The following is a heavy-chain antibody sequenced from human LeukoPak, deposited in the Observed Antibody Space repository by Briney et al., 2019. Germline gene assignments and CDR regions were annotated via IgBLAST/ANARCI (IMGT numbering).Heavy chain of an antibody. CDR3: ARRNAGSFDY. Sequence: GGSLRLSCEASGFTFNKFAMSWVRQAPGKGLEWVSVIYSGGSTYYADSVKGRFTISRDNSKNTLYLQMNSLRAEDTAVYYCARRNAGSFDYWGQGTLVTVSS. CDR1: GFTFNKFA. J-gene: IGHJ4*02. V-gene: IGHV3-53*01. CDR2: IYSGGST.